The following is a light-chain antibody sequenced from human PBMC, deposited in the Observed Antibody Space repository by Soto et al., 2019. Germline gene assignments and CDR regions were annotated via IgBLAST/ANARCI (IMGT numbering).Light chain of an antibody. Sequence: EIVLTQSPATLSLSPGERVTLSCRASQTISSYLAWYRQKPGQAPRLLIYGASSRATGIPDRFSGSGSGTDFTLTSSRLEPEDFAVDCCQQYGISPITFGQGTRLEI. CDR2: GAS. CDR1: QTISSY. J-gene: IGKJ5*01. V-gene: IGKV3-20*01. CDR3: QQYGISPIT.